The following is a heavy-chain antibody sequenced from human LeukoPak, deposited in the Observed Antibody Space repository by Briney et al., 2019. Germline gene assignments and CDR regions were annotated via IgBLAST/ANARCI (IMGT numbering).Heavy chain of an antibody. Sequence: ASVTVSCKASGYTFTKYGISWVRQAPGQGLEWMGWISAYNGNTNYAQKLQGRVTMTTDTSTSTAYMELRSLRSDDTAVYYCARISFGYTYGHIWGQGTLVTVSS. V-gene: IGHV1-18*01. CDR1: GYTFTKYG. D-gene: IGHD5-18*01. CDR3: ARISFGYTYGHI. J-gene: IGHJ4*02. CDR2: ISAYNGNT.